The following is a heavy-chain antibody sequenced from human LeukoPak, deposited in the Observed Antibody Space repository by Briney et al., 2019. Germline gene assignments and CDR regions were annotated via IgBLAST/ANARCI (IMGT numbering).Heavy chain of an antibody. CDR2: ISSSSKTI. D-gene: IGHD3-10*01. Sequence: GGSLRLSCAASGFTFSSYSMNWVRQAPGKGLEWVSYISSSSKTIYYADSVKGRFTISRDNAKNSLYLQVNSLRDEDTAVYYCARGRGLTLSYHYFDYWGQGTLVTVSS. J-gene: IGHJ4*02. CDR1: GFTFSSYS. CDR3: ARGRGLTLSYHYFDY. V-gene: IGHV3-48*02.